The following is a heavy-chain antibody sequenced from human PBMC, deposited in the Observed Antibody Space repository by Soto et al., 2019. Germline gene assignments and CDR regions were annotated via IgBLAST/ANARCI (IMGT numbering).Heavy chain of an antibody. J-gene: IGHJ5*02. Sequence: EVHLVASGGGLVQPGGSLRLSCAASGFTVSSNYMSWVRQAPGKGLEWVSVIYSGGSTYYADSVKGRFTISRDNSKNTLYLQMNSLRAEDTAVYYCARDRGGHPRKTNWFDPWGKGTLVTVSS. CDR1: GFTVSSNY. CDR2: IYSGGST. D-gene: IGHD3-10*01. V-gene: IGHV3-66*01. CDR3: ARDRGGHPRKTNWFDP.